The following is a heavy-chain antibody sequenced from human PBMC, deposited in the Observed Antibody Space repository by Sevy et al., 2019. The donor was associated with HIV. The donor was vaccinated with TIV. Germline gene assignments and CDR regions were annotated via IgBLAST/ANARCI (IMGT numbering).Heavy chain of an antibody. D-gene: IGHD6-19*01. Sequence: GGSLRLSFAISGFTVNDKYIIWVRQAPGKGLEWVSVIFSSGSTYYADSAKGRFTISRDNSKNTVDLQMNSVRAEDTAVYYCVSLFLSYRSGWSYFDYWGQGTLVTVSS. V-gene: IGHV3-66*02. CDR3: VSLFLSYRSGWSYFDY. CDR1: GFTVNDKY. CDR2: IFSSGST. J-gene: IGHJ4*02.